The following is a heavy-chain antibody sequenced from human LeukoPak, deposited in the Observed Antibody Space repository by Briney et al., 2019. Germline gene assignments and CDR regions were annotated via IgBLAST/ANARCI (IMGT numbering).Heavy chain of an antibody. CDR1: GGSISSYY. CDR2: ISGSGSNT. D-gene: IGHD3-3*01. J-gene: IGHJ6*03. V-gene: IGHV3-23*01. CDR3: ARETPGYYESGYYMDV. Sequence: PSETLSLTCTVSGGSISSYYWSWVRQAPGKGLEWVSSISGSGSNTYYADSVKGRFTISRDNSKNTLYLQMSSLRAEDTAVYYCARETPGYYESGYYMDVWGKGTTVTVSS.